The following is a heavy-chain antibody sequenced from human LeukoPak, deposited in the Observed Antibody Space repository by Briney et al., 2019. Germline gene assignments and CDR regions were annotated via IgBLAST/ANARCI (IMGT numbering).Heavy chain of an antibody. J-gene: IGHJ4*02. D-gene: IGHD6-19*01. Sequence: GGSLRLSCVASGFTFSSYSMNWVRQAPGKGLEWVSAISGRGRGGSTNYADSVKGRFTTSRDNSKNTLYLQMNSLRAEDTAVYYCASYSSLDYWGQGTLVTVSS. CDR3: ASYSSLDY. V-gene: IGHV3-23*01. CDR2: ISGRGRGGST. CDR1: GFTFSSYS.